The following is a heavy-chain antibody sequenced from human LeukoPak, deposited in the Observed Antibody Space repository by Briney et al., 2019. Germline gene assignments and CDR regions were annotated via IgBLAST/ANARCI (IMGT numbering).Heavy chain of an antibody. D-gene: IGHD5-18*01. J-gene: IGHJ4*02. Sequence: SVKVSCKASGGTFSSYAISWVRQAPGQGLEWMGGIIPIFGTANYAQKFQGRVTITADKSTSTAYMGLSSLRSEDTAVYYCARGYSYGYYFDYWGQGTLVTVSS. CDR2: IIPIFGTA. CDR3: ARGYSYGYYFDY. V-gene: IGHV1-69*06. CDR1: GGTFSSYA.